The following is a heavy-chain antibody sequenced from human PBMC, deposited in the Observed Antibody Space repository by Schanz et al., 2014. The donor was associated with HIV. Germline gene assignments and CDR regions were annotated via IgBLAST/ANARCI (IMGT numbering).Heavy chain of an antibody. CDR1: GFTFSNAW. CDR2: IKGKADGGTT. CDR3: TLVEGA. D-gene: IGHD2-8*02. V-gene: IGHV3-15*01. Sequence: EVQLLESGGGLEQPGGSLRLSCAASGFTFSNAWMSWVRQAPGKGLEWVGRIKGKADGGTTDYAAPVKGRFTISRDDSKTTLYLQMNSLKNEDTAVYYCTLVEGAWGQGTLVIVSS. J-gene: IGHJ5*02.